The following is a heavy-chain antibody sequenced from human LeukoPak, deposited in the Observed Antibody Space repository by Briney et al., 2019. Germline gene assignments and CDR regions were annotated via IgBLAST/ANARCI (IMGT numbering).Heavy chain of an antibody. CDR1: GFTFDDYG. CDR3: AKDLGISWYGSAFDI. Sequence: PGGSLRLSCAASGFTFDDYGMSWVRQGPGEGLEWVSAINRNGDSTGYADSVKGRFTISRDTSKNTLYLQMNSLRAEDTAVYYCAKDLGISWYGSAFDICGQGTMVTVSS. V-gene: IGHV3-20*04. CDR2: INRNGDST. D-gene: IGHD6-13*01. J-gene: IGHJ3*02.